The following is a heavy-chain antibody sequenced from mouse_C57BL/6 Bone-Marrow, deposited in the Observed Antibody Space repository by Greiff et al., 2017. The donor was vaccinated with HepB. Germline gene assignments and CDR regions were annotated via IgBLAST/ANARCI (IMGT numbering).Heavy chain of an antibody. Sequence: EVKLMESGGGLVQPGGSLKLSCAASGFTFSDYYMYWVRQTPEKRLEWVAYISNGGGSTYYPDTVKGRFTISRDNAKNTLYLQMSRLKSEDTAMYYCARLGGYTTGDYYAMDYWGQGTSVTVSS. J-gene: IGHJ4*01. CDR3: ARLGGYTTGDYYAMDY. CDR1: GFTFSDYY. D-gene: IGHD2-12*01. CDR2: ISNGGGST. V-gene: IGHV5-12*01.